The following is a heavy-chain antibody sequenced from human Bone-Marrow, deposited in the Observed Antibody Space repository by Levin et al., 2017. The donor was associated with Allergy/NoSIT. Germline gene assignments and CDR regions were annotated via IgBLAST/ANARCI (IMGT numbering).Heavy chain of an antibody. D-gene: IGHD4-17*01. CDR2: ISSSSSTI. Sequence: GESLKISCAASGFTFSSYSMNWVRQAPGKGLEWVSYISSSSSTIYYADSVKGRFTISRDNAKNSLYLQMNSLRAEDTAVYYCARADIYGDLLFDYWGQGTLVTVSS. J-gene: IGHJ4*02. V-gene: IGHV3-48*01. CDR3: ARADIYGDLLFDY. CDR1: GFTFSSYS.